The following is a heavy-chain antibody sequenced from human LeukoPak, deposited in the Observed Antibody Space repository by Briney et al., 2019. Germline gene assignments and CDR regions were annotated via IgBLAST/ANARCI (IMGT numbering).Heavy chain of an antibody. V-gene: IGHV3-48*01. J-gene: IGHJ4*02. Sequence: GGSLRLSCAASGFTFSSYSMNWVRQAPGKGLEWVSYISSSSSTIYYADSVKGRFTISRDNAKNSLYLQMNSLRAVDTAVYYCAREFSGSNYGFPFDYWGQGTLVTVSS. CDR2: ISSSSSTI. CDR1: GFTFSSYS. CDR3: AREFSGSNYGFPFDY. D-gene: IGHD1-26*01.